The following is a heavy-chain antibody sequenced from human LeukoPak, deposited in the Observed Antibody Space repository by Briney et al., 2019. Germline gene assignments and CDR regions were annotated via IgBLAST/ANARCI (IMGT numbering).Heavy chain of an antibody. CDR3: ARDRGTNYYDSSGYFPWFDP. D-gene: IGHD3-22*01. CDR2: IKEDGSEK. V-gene: IGHV3-7*01. Sequence: GGSLRLSCAASGFTFGTYWMSWVRQAPGKGLEWVANIKEDGSEKYYVDSVKGRFSISRDNAKNSLYLQMNSLRAEDTAVYYCARDRGTNYYDSSGYFPWFDPWGQGTLVTVSS. J-gene: IGHJ5*02. CDR1: GFTFGTYW.